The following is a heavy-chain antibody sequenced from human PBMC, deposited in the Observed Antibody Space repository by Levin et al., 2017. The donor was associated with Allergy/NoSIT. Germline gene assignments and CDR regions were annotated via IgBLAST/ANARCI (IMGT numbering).Heavy chain of an antibody. Sequence: SQTLSLTCTVSGGSISSYDWSWIRQPPGKGLEWMGYMFHSGSTNYNPSLKSRVTISADTSKNQFSLKLSSVTAADTAVYYCVGERVSGWRFDYWGQGTLVTVSS. J-gene: IGHJ4*02. CDR1: GGSISSYD. CDR2: MFHSGST. V-gene: IGHV4-4*09. D-gene: IGHD6-25*01. CDR3: VGERVSGWRFDY.